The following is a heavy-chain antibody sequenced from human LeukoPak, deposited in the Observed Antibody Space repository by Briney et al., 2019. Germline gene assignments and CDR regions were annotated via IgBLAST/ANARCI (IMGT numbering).Heavy chain of an antibody. CDR3: AGERGVGEFY. Sequence: GGSLRLSCAASGFTFSTYTMNWVRQAPGKGLEWVSSISSSSSSIYYADSVKGRFSISRDNAKNSLYLQMNSLSAEDTAVYYCAGERGVGEFYWGQGTLVSVSS. D-gene: IGHD3-10*01. V-gene: IGHV3-21*01. CDR1: GFTFSTYT. CDR2: ISSSSSSI. J-gene: IGHJ4*02.